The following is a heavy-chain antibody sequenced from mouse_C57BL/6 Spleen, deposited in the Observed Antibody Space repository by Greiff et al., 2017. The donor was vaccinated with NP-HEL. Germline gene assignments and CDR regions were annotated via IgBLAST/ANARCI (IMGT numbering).Heavy chain of an antibody. CDR1: GYTFTSYW. D-gene: IGHD1-1*01. Sequence: QVQLQQSGAELVMPGASVKLSCKASGYTFTSYWMHWVKQRPGQGLEWIGELDPSDSYTNYNQKFKGKSTLTVDKSSSTAYMQLSSLTSEDSAVYYCARRYYGSRGYFDYWGQGTTLTVSS. CDR3: ARRYYGSRGYFDY. V-gene: IGHV1-69*01. J-gene: IGHJ2*01. CDR2: LDPSDSYT.